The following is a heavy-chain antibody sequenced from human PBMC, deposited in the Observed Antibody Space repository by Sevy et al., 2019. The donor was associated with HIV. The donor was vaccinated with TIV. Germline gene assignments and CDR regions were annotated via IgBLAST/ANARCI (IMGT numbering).Heavy chain of an antibody. Sequence: ASVKVSCKASGGTFGTYSLSWLRQAPGQGLEWMGGIIPIFHSANYAQNFQGRVTITADESTSTAYMELSSLRPEDSVVYYCARDRDITFGGGDAFDIWGQGTRVTVSS. V-gene: IGHV1-69*13. CDR3: ARDRDITFGGGDAFDI. J-gene: IGHJ3*02. CDR2: IIPIFHSA. CDR1: GGTFGTYS. D-gene: IGHD3-16*01.